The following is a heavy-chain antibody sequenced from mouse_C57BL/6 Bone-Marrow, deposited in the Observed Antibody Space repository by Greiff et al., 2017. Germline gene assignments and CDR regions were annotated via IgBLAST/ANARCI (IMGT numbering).Heavy chain of an antibody. CDR3: ARKRGGSRYFDY. CDR1: GYAFSSYW. Sequence: VNVVESGAELVKPGASVKISCKASGYAFSSYWMNWVKQRPGKGLEWIGQIYPGDGDTNYNGKFKGKATLTADKSSSTAYMQLSSLTSEDSAVYFCARKRGGSRYFDYWGQGTTLTVSS. V-gene: IGHV1-80*01. CDR2: IYPGDGDT. J-gene: IGHJ2*01.